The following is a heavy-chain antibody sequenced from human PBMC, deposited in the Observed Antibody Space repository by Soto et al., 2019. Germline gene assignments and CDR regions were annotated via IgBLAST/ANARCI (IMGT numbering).Heavy chain of an antibody. CDR2: ISTSGSTI. CDR1: GFTFSSYE. V-gene: IGHV3-48*03. J-gene: IGHJ4*02. Sequence: PGGSLRLSCAASGFTFSSYEMNWVRQAPGKGLEWVSYISTSGSTIYYADSVKGRFTISRDNAKNSLYLQMYTLRAEDTAVYYCVRGETWLQLSYHFDYWGQGTLVTVSS. D-gene: IGHD5-12*01. CDR3: VRGETWLQLSYHFDY.